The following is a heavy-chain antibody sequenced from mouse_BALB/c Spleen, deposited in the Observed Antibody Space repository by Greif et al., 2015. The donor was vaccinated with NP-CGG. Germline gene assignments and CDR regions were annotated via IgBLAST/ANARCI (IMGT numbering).Heavy chain of an antibody. V-gene: IGHV14-1*02. CDR2: IDPENGNT. CDR3: ARAGAYYFDY. J-gene: IGHJ2*01. D-gene: IGHD4-1*01. CDR1: GFNIKDYY. Sequence: EVKVEESGAELVRPGALVKLSCKASGFNIKDYYMHWVKQRPEQGLEWIGWIDPENGNTIYDPKFQGKASITADTSSNTAYLQLSSLTSEDTAVCYCARAGAYYFDYWGQGTTLTVSS.